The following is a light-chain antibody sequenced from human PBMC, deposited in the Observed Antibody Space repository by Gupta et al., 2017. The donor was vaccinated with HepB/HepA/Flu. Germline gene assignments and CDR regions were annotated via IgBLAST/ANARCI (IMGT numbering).Light chain of an antibody. CDR3: QQYYSTPRT. CDR2: WAS. CDR1: QSVLYSSNNKNY. J-gene: IGKJ1*01. Sequence: DIVMTQSPHSLPVSLGERATINCKTSQSVLYSSNNKNYLSWYQQRPGQPPKLLIYWASTRESGVPDRFSGSGSGTDFTLTISSLQAEDVAVYYCQQYYSTPRTFGQGTKVEIK. V-gene: IGKV4-1*01.